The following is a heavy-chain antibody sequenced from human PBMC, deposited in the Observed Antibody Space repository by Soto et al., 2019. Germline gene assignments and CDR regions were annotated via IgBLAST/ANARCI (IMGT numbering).Heavy chain of an antibody. CDR1: GYTFTSYD. D-gene: IGHD3-22*01. CDR2: MNPNSGNT. Sequence: ASVKVSCKASGYTFTSYDINWVRQATGQGLEWMGWMNPNSGNTGYTQKFQGRVTMARNTSISTAYMELSSLRSEDTAVYYCARGLYYDSSGSDDAFDICGQGTMVTVS. V-gene: IGHV1-8*01. CDR3: ARGLYYDSSGSDDAFDI. J-gene: IGHJ3*02.